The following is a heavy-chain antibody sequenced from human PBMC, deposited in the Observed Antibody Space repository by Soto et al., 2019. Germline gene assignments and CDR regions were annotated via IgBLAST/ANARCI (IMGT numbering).Heavy chain of an antibody. CDR1: GFTFSSYA. J-gene: IGHJ4*02. CDR3: AKRPPPRIAVADY. Sequence: EVPLLESGGGLVQPGGSLRLSCAASGFTFSSYAMSWVRQAPGEGLEWVSAISGSGGSTYYADSVKGRFTISRDNSKNTLYLQMNSLIAEDTAVYYCAKRPPPRIAVADYWGQGTLVTVSS. CDR2: ISGSGGST. V-gene: IGHV3-23*01. D-gene: IGHD6-19*01.